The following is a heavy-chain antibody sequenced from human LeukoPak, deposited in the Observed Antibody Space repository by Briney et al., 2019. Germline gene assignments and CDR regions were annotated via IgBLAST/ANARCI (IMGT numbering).Heavy chain of an antibody. J-gene: IGHJ6*03. CDR2: IYTSGST. CDR1: GGSISSYY. D-gene: IGHD6-19*01. Sequence: SETLSLTCTVSGGSISSYYWSWIRQPAGKGLEWIGRIYTSGSTNYNPSLKSRVTMSVDTSKNQFSLKLSSVTAADTAVYYCARDLAVAGSLHYYYYMDVCGKGTTVTVSS. V-gene: IGHV4-4*07. CDR3: ARDLAVAGSLHYYYYMDV.